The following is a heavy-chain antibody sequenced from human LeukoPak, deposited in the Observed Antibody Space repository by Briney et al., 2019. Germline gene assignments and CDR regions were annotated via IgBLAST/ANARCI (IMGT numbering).Heavy chain of an antibody. CDR1: RDSVSNIGAA. J-gene: IGHJ4*02. V-gene: IGHV6-1*01. Sequence: SQTLSLTCAISRDSVSNIGAAWNWIRQSPSRGLEWLGRTYYRTKWYNDYAVSVKSRITINPDTSKNQFSLQLNSVTPEDTAVYYCARDLLGASGRCYFDFWGQGTLVTVSS. D-gene: IGHD3-10*01. CDR2: TYYRTKWYN. CDR3: ARDLLGASGRCYFDF.